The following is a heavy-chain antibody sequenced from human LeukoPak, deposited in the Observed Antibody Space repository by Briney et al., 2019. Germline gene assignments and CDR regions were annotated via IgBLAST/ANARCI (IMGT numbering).Heavy chain of an antibody. CDR3: ARGRSGYDFARNWFDP. Sequence: SQTLSLPCTVSGGSISSGGYFWRWIRQHPGKGLEWIGYIYYSGSTYYNPSLKSRVTISVDTSKNQFSLKLSSVTAADTAVYYCARGRSGYDFARNWFDPWGQGTLVTVSS. J-gene: IGHJ5*02. CDR2: IYYSGST. CDR1: GGSISSGGYF. V-gene: IGHV4-31*03. D-gene: IGHD5-12*01.